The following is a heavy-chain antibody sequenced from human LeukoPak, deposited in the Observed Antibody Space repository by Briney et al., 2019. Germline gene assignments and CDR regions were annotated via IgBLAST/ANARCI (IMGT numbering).Heavy chain of an antibody. CDR1: GFTFSDYY. Sequence: GGSLRLSCAASGFTFSDYYMSWIRQAPGKGLEWVSYISSSGSTIYYADSVKGRFTISRDTSKTSLYLQMNSLRTEDTAFYYCAKAVYSSAWSDLDYWGQGTLVTVSS. J-gene: IGHJ4*02. D-gene: IGHD6-19*01. V-gene: IGHV3-11*01. CDR2: ISSSGSTI. CDR3: AKAVYSSAWSDLDY.